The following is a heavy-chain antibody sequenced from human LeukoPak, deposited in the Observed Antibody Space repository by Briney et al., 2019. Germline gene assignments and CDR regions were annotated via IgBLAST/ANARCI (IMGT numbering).Heavy chain of an antibody. J-gene: IGHJ4*02. V-gene: IGHV4-39*02. Sequence: SETLSLTCTVSGGSIASNSYYWGWVRQPPGKGLEWIGSIFYSGGLNYTPSLKSRVTISADASKNTFSLKLTSVTAADTSVYFCASMLRAETLIDHWGQGTPVTVSS. D-gene: IGHD3-10*02. CDR3: ASMLRAETLIDH. CDR2: IFYSGGL. CDR1: GGSIASNSYY.